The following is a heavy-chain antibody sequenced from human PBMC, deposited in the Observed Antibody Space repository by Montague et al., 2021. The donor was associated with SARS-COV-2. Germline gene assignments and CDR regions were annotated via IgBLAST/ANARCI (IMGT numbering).Heavy chain of an antibody. Sequence: TLSLTCTVSGGSISSGGYYWSWIRQPPGKVLEWIGYIYSSGSTYYNPSLKSRVTISVDTSKNQFSLKLSSVTAADTAGYYCARYCVVASRAPFAVDYWGQGTLVTVSS. CDR2: IYSSGST. V-gene: IGHV4-31*03. CDR1: GGSISSGGYY. CDR3: ARYCVVASRAPFAVDY. D-gene: IGHD2-21*01. J-gene: IGHJ4*02.